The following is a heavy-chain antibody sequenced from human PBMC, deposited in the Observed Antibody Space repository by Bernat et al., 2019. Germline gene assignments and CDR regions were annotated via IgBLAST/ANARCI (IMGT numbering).Heavy chain of an antibody. D-gene: IGHD3-22*01. V-gene: IGHV1-18*01. Sequence: QVQLVQSGAEVKKPGASVKVSCKASGYTFTSYGISWVRQAPGQGLEWMGWISAYNGNTNYTQKLQGRVTMTTDTSTSTAYMELRSLRSDDTAVYYCARVHYYDSSGYSDDYWGQGTLVTVSS. J-gene: IGHJ4*02. CDR2: ISAYNGNT. CDR1: GYTFTSYG. CDR3: ARVHYYDSSGYSDDY.